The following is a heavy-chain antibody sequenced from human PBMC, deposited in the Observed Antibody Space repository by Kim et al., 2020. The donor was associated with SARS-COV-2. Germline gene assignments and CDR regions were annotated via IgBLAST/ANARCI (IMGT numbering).Heavy chain of an antibody. V-gene: IGHV4-39*07. D-gene: IGHD6-13*01. J-gene: IGHJ4*02. Sequence: SETLSLTCTVSGGSISSSSYYWGWIRQPPGKGLEWIGSIYYSGSTYYNPSLKSRVTISVDTSKNQFSLKLSSVTAADTAVYYCAELTAAAHPTFDYWGQGTLVTVSS. CDR1: GGSISSSSYY. CDR3: AELTAAAHPTFDY. CDR2: IYYSGST.